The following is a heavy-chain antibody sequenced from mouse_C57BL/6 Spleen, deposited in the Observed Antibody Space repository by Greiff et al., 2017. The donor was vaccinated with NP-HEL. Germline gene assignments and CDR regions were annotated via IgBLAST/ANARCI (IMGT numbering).Heavy chain of an antibody. V-gene: IGHV1-55*01. CDR1: GNTFTSYW. D-gene: IGHD2-5*01. Sequence: QVQLQQPGAELVKPGASGKRSCKASGNTFTSYWKTGVKQRPEQGLEGIGDIYPGSGSTNYNEKFKSKATLTVDTSSSTAYMQLSSLTSEDSAVYYCARERGNYYSNYGFAYWGQGTLVTVSA. CDR3: ARERGNYYSNYGFAY. CDR2: IYPGSGST. J-gene: IGHJ3*01.